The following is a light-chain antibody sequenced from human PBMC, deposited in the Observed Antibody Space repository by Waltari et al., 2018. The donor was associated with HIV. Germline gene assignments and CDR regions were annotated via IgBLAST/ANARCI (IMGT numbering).Light chain of an antibody. CDR2: KNY. CDR1: TSHIGNEN. V-gene: IGLV1-47*01. Sequence: QSVLTQPPSASGTPGQTVTISCSASTSHIGNENVSWYQQLPGMTPKLLIYKNYQRPSGVPDRFAGSKSGTSASLAISGLRSEDEADYYCVGWDGSLSGYVFGAGTTVTVL. J-gene: IGLJ1*01. CDR3: VGWDGSLSGYV.